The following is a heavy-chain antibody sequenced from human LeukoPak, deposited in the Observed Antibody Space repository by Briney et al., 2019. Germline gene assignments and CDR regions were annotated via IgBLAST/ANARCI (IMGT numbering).Heavy chain of an antibody. V-gene: IGHV3-74*01. Sequence: GGSLRLSCAASGFTFSSYWMHWVRQAPGRGLVWVSRINSDGSSTSYADSVKGRFTISRDSAKNTLYLQMNSLRAEDTAVYYCATGQGHGMDVWGQGTTVTVSS. J-gene: IGHJ6*02. D-gene: IGHD1-14*01. CDR1: GFTFSSYW. CDR2: INSDGSST. CDR3: ATGQGHGMDV.